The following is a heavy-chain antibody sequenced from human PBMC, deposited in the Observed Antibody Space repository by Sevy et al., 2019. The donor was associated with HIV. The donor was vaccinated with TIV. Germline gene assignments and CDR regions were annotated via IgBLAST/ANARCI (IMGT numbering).Heavy chain of an antibody. CDR3: ARGGREGSYDSSGYSSPEYYFDY. CDR2: IGTAGDT. CDR1: GFTFSSYD. Sequence: GGSLRLSCAASGFTFSSYDMHWVRQATGKGLEWVSAIGTAGDTYYPGSVKGRFTISRENAKNSFYLQMNSLRAGDTAVYYCARGGREGSYDSSGYSSPEYYFDYWGQGTLVTVSS. J-gene: IGHJ4*02. V-gene: IGHV3-13*01. D-gene: IGHD3-22*01.